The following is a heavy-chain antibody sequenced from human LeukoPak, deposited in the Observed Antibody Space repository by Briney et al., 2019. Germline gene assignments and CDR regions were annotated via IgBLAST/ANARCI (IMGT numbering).Heavy chain of an antibody. CDR1: GYSISSGYF. V-gene: IGHV4-38-2*02. CDR2: IYNSGST. CDR3: ARAYSSSWYFNWFDP. Sequence: SETLSLTCTVSGYSISSGYFWGWIRQPPGKGLEWIGTIYNSGSTYYNASLESRVTISVDTSKNQFSLKMSSVTAADTAVYYCARAYSSSWYFNWFDPWGQGTLVTVSS. J-gene: IGHJ5*02. D-gene: IGHD6-13*01.